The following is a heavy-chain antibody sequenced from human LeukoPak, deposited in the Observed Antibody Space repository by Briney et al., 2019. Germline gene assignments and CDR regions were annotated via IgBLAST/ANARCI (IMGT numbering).Heavy chain of an antibody. CDR3: AREMVSFVGATTYRFDY. CDR2: IYTSGST. V-gene: IGHV4-4*07. CDR1: GGSISSYY. D-gene: IGHD1-26*01. J-gene: IGHJ4*02. Sequence: SETLSLTCTVSGGSISSYYWSWIRQPAGRGLEWIGRIYTSGSTNYNPSLKSRVTMSVDTSKNQFSLKLSSVTAADTAVYYCAREMVSFVGATTYRFDYWGQGTLVTVSS.